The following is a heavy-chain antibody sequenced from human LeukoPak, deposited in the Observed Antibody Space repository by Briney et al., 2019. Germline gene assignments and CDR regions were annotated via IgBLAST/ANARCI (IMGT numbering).Heavy chain of an antibody. CDR2: IRYDGFNK. Sequence: GGSLRLSCVASGFTFSNYGMHWVRQAPGKGLEWVTFIRYDGFNKYYTDSVKGRFTISRDNSKNTLYLQINSLGGEDTAVYYCAKDGRWLQDHFDYWGQGTLVTVSS. J-gene: IGHJ4*02. D-gene: IGHD5-24*01. CDR3: AKDGRWLQDHFDY. CDR1: GFTFSNYG. V-gene: IGHV3-30*02.